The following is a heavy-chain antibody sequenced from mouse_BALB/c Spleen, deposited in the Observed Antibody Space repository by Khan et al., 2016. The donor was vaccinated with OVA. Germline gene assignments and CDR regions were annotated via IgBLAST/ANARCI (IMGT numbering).Heavy chain of an antibody. V-gene: IGHV5-6-5*01. CDR1: GFTFSSYV. Sequence: EVQLVESGGGLVKPGGSLKLSCAASGFTFSSYVMSWVRQTPEKRLAWVASISSGGTPYYPDSVKGRFTISRDNVMNILFLQMSSLRSEDTAIYFCAREAYRYDEYYFDYWGQGTTLTVSS. CDR3: AREAYRYDEYYFDY. J-gene: IGHJ2*01. CDR2: ISSGGTP. D-gene: IGHD2-14*01.